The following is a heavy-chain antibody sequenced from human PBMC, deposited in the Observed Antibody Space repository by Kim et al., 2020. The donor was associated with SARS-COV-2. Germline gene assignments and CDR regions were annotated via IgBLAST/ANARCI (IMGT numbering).Heavy chain of an antibody. Sequence: SETLSLTCAVYGGSFSGYYWSWIRQPPGKGLEWIGEINHSGNTNYNPSLKSRVTISVDTSKNQFSLKLSSVTAADTAVYYCARGHYYDSSGYYYYDYWGQGTLVTVSS. D-gene: IGHD3-22*01. CDR1: GGSFSGYY. J-gene: IGHJ4*02. CDR2: INHSGNT. V-gene: IGHV4-34*01. CDR3: ARGHYYDSSGYYYYDY.